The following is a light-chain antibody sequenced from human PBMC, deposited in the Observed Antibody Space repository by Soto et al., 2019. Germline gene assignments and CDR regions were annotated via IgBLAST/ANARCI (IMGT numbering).Light chain of an antibody. CDR3: QQYGSSPFT. CDR2: GAS. J-gene: IGKJ3*01. V-gene: IGKV3-20*01. CDR1: QSVSSSY. Sequence: RVSQSVSSSYLAWYQQKPGQAPRLLIYGASSRATGIPDRFSGSGSGTDFTLTISRLEPEDFAVYYCQQYGSSPFTFGPGTKVDIK.